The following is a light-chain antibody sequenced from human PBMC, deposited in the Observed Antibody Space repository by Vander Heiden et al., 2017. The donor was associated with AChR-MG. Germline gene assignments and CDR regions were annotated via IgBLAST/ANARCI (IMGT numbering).Light chain of an antibody. J-gene: IGLJ3*02. CDR3: AAWDDSRNGLV. CDR1: SSNIGNNA. Sequence: QSVLTQPPSVSEAPRQRVTISCSGSSSNIGNNAVNWYQQLPGKAPKLLIYYDELLPSGVSDRFSGSKSGTSASLAISGLQSEDEADYYCAAWDDSRNGLVFGGGTKLTGL. CDR2: YDE. V-gene: IGLV1-36*01.